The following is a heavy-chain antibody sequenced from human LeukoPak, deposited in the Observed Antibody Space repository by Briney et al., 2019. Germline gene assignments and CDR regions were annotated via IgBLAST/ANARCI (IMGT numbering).Heavy chain of an antibody. CDR2: INPNSGGT. J-gene: IGHJ4*02. CDR3: ARGPDPNYDFWSGYPDY. D-gene: IGHD3-3*01. CDR1: GYTFTGYC. V-gene: IGHV1-2*02. Sequence: ASVKVSRKASGYTFTGYCMHWVRQAPGQGLEWMGWINPNSGGTNYAQKFQGRVTMTRDTSISTAYMELSRLRSDDTAVYYCARGPDPNYDFWSGYPDYWGQGTLVTVSS.